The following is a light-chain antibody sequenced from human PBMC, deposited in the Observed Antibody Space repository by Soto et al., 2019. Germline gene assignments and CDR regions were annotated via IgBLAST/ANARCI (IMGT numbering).Light chain of an antibody. CDR3: QQRSDWPPIT. CDR2: DAS. Sequence: EIVLTQSPATLSLSPGERATLSCRASQSVSSYLAWYQQKPGQAPRPLIYDASNRATGIPARFSGSGSGTDFTLTVSSVDPEDFAVYYCQQRSDWPPITFGQGTRLENK. J-gene: IGKJ5*01. CDR1: QSVSSY. V-gene: IGKV3-11*01.